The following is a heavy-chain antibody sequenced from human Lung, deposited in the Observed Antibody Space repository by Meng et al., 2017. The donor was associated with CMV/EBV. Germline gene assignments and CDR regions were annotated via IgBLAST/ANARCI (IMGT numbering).Heavy chain of an antibody. CDR2: ISTRGTTI. Sequence: SCATSGFTSSGYEMNWVREAPGKGLEWVSYISTRGTTIYYADSVKGRFTISRDNAKGSLFLQMNNLRAEDTDIYDSATYNGYSLFFDYWGQGALVTVSS. CDR1: GFTSSGYE. V-gene: IGHV3-48*03. J-gene: IGHJ4*02. D-gene: IGHD5-18*01. CDR3: ATYNGYSLFFDY.